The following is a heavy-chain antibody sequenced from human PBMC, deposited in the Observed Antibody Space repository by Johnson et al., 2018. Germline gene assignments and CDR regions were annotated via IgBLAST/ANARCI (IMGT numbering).Heavy chain of an antibody. CDR2: ITPITGIV. J-gene: IGHJ4*02. V-gene: IGHV1-69*09. CDR1: GGTFSSYT. CDR3: VSSGRFGSPLAS. D-gene: IGHD3-10*01. Sequence: QVQLVESGAEVKKPASSVKVSCKASGGTFSSYTITWVRQAPGQWLECMGRITPITGIVSYGQKFQDRTTITADTFPNTAYVEVSSLTSEDTAVYYCVSSGRFGSPLASWGQGTLVTVSS.